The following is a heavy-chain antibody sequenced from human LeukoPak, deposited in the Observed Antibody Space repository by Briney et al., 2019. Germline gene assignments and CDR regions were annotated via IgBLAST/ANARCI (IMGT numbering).Heavy chain of an antibody. J-gene: IGHJ6*03. V-gene: IGHV4-59*01. Sequence: SETLSLTCTVSGGSISSYYWSWIRQPPGRGLEWIGYIYYSGSTNYNPSLKSRVTISVDTSKHQFSLKLSSVTAADTAVYYCASANYYYSSYMDVWGKGTTVTVSS. CDR3: ASANYYYSSYMDV. CDR1: GGSISSYY. CDR2: IYYSGST.